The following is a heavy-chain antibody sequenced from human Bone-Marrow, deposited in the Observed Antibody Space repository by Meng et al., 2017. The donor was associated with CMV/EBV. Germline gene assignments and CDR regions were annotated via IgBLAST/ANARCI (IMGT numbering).Heavy chain of an antibody. CDR1: GGSFSGYY. J-gene: IGHJ5*02. CDR3: ATVGLGMNWFDP. Sequence: HVQLQQWGAGLLKPSETLSLTCAVYGGSFSGYYWSWIRQPPGKGLEWIAEINHSGNTNYNPSLKSRVTISVDTSKNQFSLKLSSVTAADTAVYYCATVGLGMNWFDPWGQGTLVTVSS. V-gene: IGHV4-34*01. CDR2: INHSGNT.